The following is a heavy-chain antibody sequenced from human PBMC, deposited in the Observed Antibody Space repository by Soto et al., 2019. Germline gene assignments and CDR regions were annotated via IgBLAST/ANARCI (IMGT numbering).Heavy chain of an antibody. CDR3: ARDHGGSRTKYYYYYYGMDV. CDR2: ISAYNGNT. V-gene: IGHV1-18*01. D-gene: IGHD1-26*01. J-gene: IGHJ6*02. CDR1: GYTFTSYG. Sequence: ASVKVSCKASGYTFTSYGISWVRQAPGQGLEWMGWISAYNGNTNYAQKLQGRVTMTTDTSTSTAYMELRSLRSDDTAVYYCARDHGGSRTKYYYYYYGMDVWGQGTTVTVS.